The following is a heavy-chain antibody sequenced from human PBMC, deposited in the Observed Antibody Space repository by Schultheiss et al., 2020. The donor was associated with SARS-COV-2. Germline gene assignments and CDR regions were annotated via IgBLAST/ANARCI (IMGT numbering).Heavy chain of an antibody. CDR1: GFSFSTHA. V-gene: IGHV3-23*01. CDR3: AKGAGENSNFES. D-gene: IGHD3-10*01. Sequence: GGSLRLSCAASGFSFSTHAMTWVRQAPGKGLQWVSRISSSGDGTYYADSVEGRFTISRDNSKDTVYLQMNSLRADDTAIYYCAKGAGENSNFESWGRGTLVTVSS. J-gene: IGHJ4*02. CDR2: ISSSGDGT.